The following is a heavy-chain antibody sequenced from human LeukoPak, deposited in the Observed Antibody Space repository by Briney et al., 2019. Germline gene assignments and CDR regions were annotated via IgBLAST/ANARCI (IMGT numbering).Heavy chain of an antibody. CDR1: GFTFSSCE. CDR3: ARYSRPEYSSSSYAFDI. J-gene: IGHJ3*02. V-gene: IGHV3-48*03. CDR2: ISSSGSTI. D-gene: IGHD6-6*01. Sequence: GGSLRLSCAASGFTFSSCEMNWVRQAPGKGLEWVSYISSSGSTIYYADSVKGRFTISRDNAKNSLYLQMNSLRAEDTAVYYCARYSRPEYSSSSYAFDIWGQGTMVTVSS.